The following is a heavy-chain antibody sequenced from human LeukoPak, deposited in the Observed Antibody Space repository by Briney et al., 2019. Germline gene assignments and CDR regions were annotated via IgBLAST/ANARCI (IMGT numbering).Heavy chain of an antibody. V-gene: IGHV3-23*01. CDR2: IGGGGDTT. J-gene: IGHJ4*02. CDR3: AKIVTSATAY. Sequence: GGSLRLSCAASGFTFSNYGMSWVRQVPGKGLEWVSAIGGGGDTTYYGDSVKGRFTVSRDNSRNTLYLQMNSLRAEDTAVYYCAKIVTSATAYWGQGTLVTVSS. CDR1: GFTFSNYG. D-gene: IGHD2-15*01.